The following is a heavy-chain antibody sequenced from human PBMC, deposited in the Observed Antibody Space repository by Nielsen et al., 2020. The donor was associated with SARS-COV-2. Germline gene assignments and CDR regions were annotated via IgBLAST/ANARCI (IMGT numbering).Heavy chain of an antibody. CDR1: GYTFTSYG. D-gene: IGHD1-26*01. V-gene: IGHV1-18*01. CDR3: ATVADRSGSYYENYFDY. CDR2: ISAYNGNT. J-gene: IGHJ4*02. Sequence: ASVKVSCKASGYTFTSYGISWVRQAPGQGLEWMGWISAYNGNTNYAQKLQGRVTMTTDTSTSTAYMELSSLRSEDTAVYYCATVADRSGSYYENYFDYWGQGTLVTVSS.